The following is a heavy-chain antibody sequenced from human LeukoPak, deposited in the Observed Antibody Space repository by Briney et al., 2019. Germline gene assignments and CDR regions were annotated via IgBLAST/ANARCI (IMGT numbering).Heavy chain of an antibody. Sequence: SVTVSCMPSGYTFTSYYMHWVRQAPGQGREWMGMINPSGGSTSYAQKFQGRVTITRDTSTSTVYMELSSLRSEDTAVYYCARGSAITMIVVVIYGWFDPWGQGTLVTVSS. CDR1: GYTFTSYY. V-gene: IGHV1-46*01. CDR2: INPSGGST. D-gene: IGHD3-22*01. CDR3: ARGSAITMIVVVIYGWFDP. J-gene: IGHJ5*02.